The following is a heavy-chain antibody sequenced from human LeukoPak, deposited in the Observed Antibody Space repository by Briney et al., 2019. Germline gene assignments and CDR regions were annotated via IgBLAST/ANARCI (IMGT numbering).Heavy chain of an antibody. Sequence: GASVKVSCKASGYTFTSYDINWVRQAPGQGLGWRGWMNPNSGNTGYAQKFQGRVTMTRNTSISTAYMELSSLRSEDTAVYYCAREYYYDSSGYLDWGQGTLVTVSS. V-gene: IGHV1-8*01. CDR1: GYTFTSYD. J-gene: IGHJ4*02. CDR3: AREYYYDSSGYLD. CDR2: MNPNSGNT. D-gene: IGHD3-22*01.